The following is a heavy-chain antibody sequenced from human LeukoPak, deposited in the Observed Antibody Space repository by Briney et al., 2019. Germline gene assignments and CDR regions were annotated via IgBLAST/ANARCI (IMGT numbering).Heavy chain of an antibody. J-gene: IGHJ4*02. Sequence: GGSLRLSCAASGFTFSSYEMNWVRQAPGKGLEWVSYISSSSSYIYYADSVKGRFAISRDNAKNSLFLQMNSLRAEDSAIYYCARDPRLEISGMVIDMLDYWGQGTLVTVSS. CDR2: ISSSSSYI. D-gene: IGHD3-3*01. CDR3: ARDPRLEISGMVIDMLDY. V-gene: IGHV3-21*05. CDR1: GFTFSSYE.